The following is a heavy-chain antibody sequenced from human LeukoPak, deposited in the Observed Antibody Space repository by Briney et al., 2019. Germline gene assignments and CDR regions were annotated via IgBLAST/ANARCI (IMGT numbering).Heavy chain of an antibody. CDR1: GGAFSGYY. D-gene: IGHD4-17*01. CDR3: ARISELMTTVTYFDY. CDR2: VNHSGST. V-gene: IGHV4-34*01. Sequence: SETLSLTCAVYGGAFSGYYWSWIRQPPGKGLEWIGEVNHSGSTNYNPSLKSRVTISVDTSKNQFSLKLSSVTAADTAVYYCARISELMTTVTYFDYWGQGTLVTVSS. J-gene: IGHJ4*02.